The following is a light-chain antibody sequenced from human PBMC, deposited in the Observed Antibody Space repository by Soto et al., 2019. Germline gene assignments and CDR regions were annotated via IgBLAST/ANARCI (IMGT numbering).Light chain of an antibody. CDR3: QQYYSTSMYT. CDR1: QSVLYSSNNQNY. Sequence: IVMTQSPDSLAVSLGERATINCKSSQSVLYSSNNQNYLAWYQQKPGQPPKLLIYWASTRESGVPDRFSGSGSGTDFPLTISSLQAEDVAVYYCQQYYSTSMYTFGQGTKLEIK. V-gene: IGKV4-1*01. CDR2: WAS. J-gene: IGKJ2*01.